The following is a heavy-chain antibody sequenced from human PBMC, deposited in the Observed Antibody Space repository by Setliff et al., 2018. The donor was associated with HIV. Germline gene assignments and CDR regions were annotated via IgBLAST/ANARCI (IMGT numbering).Heavy chain of an antibody. CDR3: ARGYYNFWSGYYDSRFPNPIDAFDI. D-gene: IGHD3-3*01. CDR1: GYTFSSYG. J-gene: IGHJ3*02. Sequence: ASVKFSCKASGYTFSSYGISWVRQAPGQGVEWMGWISAYNGNTNYAQKLQGRVTMTTDTSTSTAYMELRSLRSDDTAVYYCARGYYNFWSGYYDSRFPNPIDAFDIWGQGTMVTVSS. CDR2: ISAYNGNT. V-gene: IGHV1-18*01.